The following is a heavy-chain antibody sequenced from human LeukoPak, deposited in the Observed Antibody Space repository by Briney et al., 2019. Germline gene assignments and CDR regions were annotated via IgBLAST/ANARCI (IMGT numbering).Heavy chain of an antibody. CDR3: ARDQEYSGSYYRYFDY. Sequence: PSETLSLTCTVSGGSLSSYYWSWIRQPPGKGLEWIGYIYSRGLTRGSTNYNPSLKSRVTISVDTSKNQFSLKLSFVTAADTAVYYCARDQEYSGSYYRYFDYWGQGTLVTVSS. V-gene: IGHV4-59*01. CDR2: IYSRGLTRGST. CDR1: GGSLSSYY. D-gene: IGHD1-26*01. J-gene: IGHJ4*02.